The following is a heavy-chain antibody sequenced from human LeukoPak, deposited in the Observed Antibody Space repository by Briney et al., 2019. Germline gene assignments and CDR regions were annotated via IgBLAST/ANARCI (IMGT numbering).Heavy chain of an antibody. CDR3: ARADSSGPNWFDP. D-gene: IGHD3-22*01. Sequence: SQTLSLTCGVSGGSISSGGYSWSWIRQPPGKGLEWIGYIYHSGSTYYNPSLKSRVTISVDRSKNQFSLKLSSVTAADTAVYYCARADSSGPNWFDPWGQGTLVTVSS. J-gene: IGHJ5*02. CDR1: GGSISSGGYS. CDR2: IYHSGST. V-gene: IGHV4-30-2*01.